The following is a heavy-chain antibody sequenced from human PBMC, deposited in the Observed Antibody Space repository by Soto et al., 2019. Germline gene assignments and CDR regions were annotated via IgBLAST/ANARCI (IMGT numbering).Heavy chain of an antibody. CDR1: GGSISSSSYY. V-gene: IGHV4-39*01. Sequence: KQSQTLSLTCTVSGGSISSSSYYWGWIRQPPGKGLEWIGSIYYSGSTYYNPSLKSRVTISVDTSKNQFSLKLSSVTAADTAVYYCARHAPSGGNYVPSYYMDVWGKGTTVTVSS. J-gene: IGHJ6*03. D-gene: IGHD4-4*01. CDR3: ARHAPSGGNYVPSYYMDV. CDR2: IYYSGST.